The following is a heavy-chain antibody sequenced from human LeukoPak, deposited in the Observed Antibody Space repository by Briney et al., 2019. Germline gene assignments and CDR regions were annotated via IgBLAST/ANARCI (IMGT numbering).Heavy chain of an antibody. CDR1: GFTFSSYG. Sequence: SGGSLRLSCAASGFTFSSYGMHWVRQAPGKGLEWVAYIQNDGSNEQYADSVKGRFSISRDSSKNILYLQMNSLRAEDTAVYYCARVRGGSGRSYAADAFDIWGQGTMVTVSS. D-gene: IGHD1-26*01. CDR2: IQNDGSNE. J-gene: IGHJ3*02. CDR3: ARVRGGSGRSYAADAFDI. V-gene: IGHV3-30*02.